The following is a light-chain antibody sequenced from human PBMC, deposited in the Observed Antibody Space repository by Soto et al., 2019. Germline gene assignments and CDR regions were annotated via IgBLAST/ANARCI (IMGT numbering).Light chain of an antibody. CDR1: QSVGN. J-gene: IGKJ2*01. CDR2: GAS. V-gene: IGKV3-15*01. Sequence: EIVMTQSPATLSVSPGERATLSCRASQSVGNLAWYQQKPGQEPRPLIWGASNRVTGIPARFSGSGSGTEFTLTVSSLQSEDSAVYYCQQCNTWPYTFGQGTKLEIK. CDR3: QQCNTWPYT.